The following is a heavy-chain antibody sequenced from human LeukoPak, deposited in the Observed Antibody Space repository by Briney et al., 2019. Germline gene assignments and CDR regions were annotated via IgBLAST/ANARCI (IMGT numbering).Heavy chain of an antibody. Sequence: SDTLSLTCIVSGGSISSRSYYWGWIRQPPGKGLEWIGSIYYTGSTNYNSSLQSRVTISADTATNEFSLTLNSVTAADTAVYFCASHVYNSWSSWFDPWGQGTLVTVSS. J-gene: IGHJ5*02. CDR1: GGSISSRSYY. CDR3: ASHVYNSWSSWFDP. D-gene: IGHD2/OR15-2a*01. V-gene: IGHV4-39*07. CDR2: IYYTGST.